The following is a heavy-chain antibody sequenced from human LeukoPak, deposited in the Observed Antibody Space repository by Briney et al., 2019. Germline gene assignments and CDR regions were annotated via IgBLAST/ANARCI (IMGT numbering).Heavy chain of an antibody. V-gene: IGHV4-34*01. CDR2: INHSGST. CDR1: GGAFSDYY. J-gene: IGHJ4*02. Sequence: SETLSLTCAVYGGAFSDYYWSWIRQPPGKGLEWIGEINHSGSTNYNPSLKSRVTISVDTSKNQFSLKLSSVTAADTAVYYCARSHLRACFDYWGQGTLVTVSS. CDR3: ARSHLRACFDY.